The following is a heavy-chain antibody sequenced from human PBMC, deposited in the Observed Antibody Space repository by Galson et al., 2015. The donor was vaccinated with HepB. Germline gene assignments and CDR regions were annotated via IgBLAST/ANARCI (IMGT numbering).Heavy chain of an antibody. Sequence: SVKVSCKASGYTFTSYGISWVRQAPGQGLEWMGWISAYNGNTNYAQKLQGRVTMTTDTSTSTAYMELRSLRSDDTAVYYCARDGPIYYGSGPTFDPWGQGTLVTVSS. V-gene: IGHV1-18*04. J-gene: IGHJ5*02. CDR2: ISAYNGNT. CDR3: ARDGPIYYGSGPTFDP. CDR1: GYTFTSYG. D-gene: IGHD3-10*01.